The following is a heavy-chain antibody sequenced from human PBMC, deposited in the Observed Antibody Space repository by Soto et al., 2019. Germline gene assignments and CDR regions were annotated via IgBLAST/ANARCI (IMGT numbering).Heavy chain of an antibody. CDR2: ISSNGGST. V-gene: IGHV3-64D*06. CDR3: VKDGGLRFLEWSLSLEV. CDR1: GFTFSSYA. Sequence: GGSLRLSCSASGFTFSSYAMHLVRQAPGKGLEYVSAISSNGGSTYYADSVKGRFTISRDNSKNTLYLQMSSLRAEDTAVYYCVKDGGLRFLEWSLSLEVWGQGTKVTVSS. J-gene: IGHJ6*02. D-gene: IGHD3-3*01.